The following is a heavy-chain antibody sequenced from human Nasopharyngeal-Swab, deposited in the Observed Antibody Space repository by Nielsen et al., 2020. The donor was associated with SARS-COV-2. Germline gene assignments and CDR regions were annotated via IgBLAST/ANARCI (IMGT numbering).Heavy chain of an antibody. Sequence: GSLRLSCTVSGASISSYYWSWIRQPPGKGLEWIGYIYYNGSTNYNPSLKSRVTISIDTSKNQFSLKLNSVTAADTAVYYCARIGCSGGSCYCDYWGQGTLVTVSS. CDR3: ARIGCSGGSCYCDY. CDR2: IYYNGST. CDR1: GASISSYY. D-gene: IGHD2-15*01. J-gene: IGHJ4*02. V-gene: IGHV4-59*01.